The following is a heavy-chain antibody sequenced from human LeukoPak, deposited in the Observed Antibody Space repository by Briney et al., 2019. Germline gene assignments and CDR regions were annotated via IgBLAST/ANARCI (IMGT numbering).Heavy chain of an antibody. J-gene: IGHJ4*02. V-gene: IGHV3-30*18. CDR1: GFTFSSYG. CDR3: AKMGDADWPYTQYYFDY. D-gene: IGHD3-16*01. CDR2: ISYDEKYK. Sequence: GGSLRLPCAASGFTFSSYGMHWVRQAPGKGLEWVTVISYDEKYKFYADSVKGRFTISRDNSKNTLYLQMTSLRAEDTAIYYCAKMGDADWPYTQYYFDYWGQGTLVTVSS.